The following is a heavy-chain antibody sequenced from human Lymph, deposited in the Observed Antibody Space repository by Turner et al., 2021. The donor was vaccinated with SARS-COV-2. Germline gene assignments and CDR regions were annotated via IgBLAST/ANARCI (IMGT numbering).Heavy chain of an antibody. CDR2: IYYSGST. Sequence: QLQLQESGPGLVKPSETLSLNCTVAGGSISSSSYYWGWIRQPPGEGLEWIGSIYYSGSTYYNPSLKSRVTISVDTSKNQFSLKLSSVTAADTAVYYCARAPFIIVLMMYASGYFDNWGQGTLVTVSS. D-gene: IGHD2-8*01. CDR3: ARAPFIIVLMMYASGYFDN. J-gene: IGHJ4*02. V-gene: IGHV4-39*01. CDR1: GGSISSSSYY.